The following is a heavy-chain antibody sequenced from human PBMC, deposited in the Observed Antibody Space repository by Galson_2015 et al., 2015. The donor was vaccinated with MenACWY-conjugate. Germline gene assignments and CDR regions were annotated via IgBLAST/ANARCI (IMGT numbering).Heavy chain of an antibody. CDR2: ISGSGANT. CDR3: AKTQKLIYFYYGMDV. D-gene: IGHD6-6*01. J-gene: IGHJ6*02. CDR1: GFAFSSYW. Sequence: SLRLSCAVSGFAFSSYWMSWVRQAPGTGLEWISAISGSGANTYYADSVKGRFTISRDNSKDTVYLQLNSLRAEDTAVYYCAKTQKLIYFYYGMDVWGQGTTVTVSS. V-gene: IGHV3-23*01.